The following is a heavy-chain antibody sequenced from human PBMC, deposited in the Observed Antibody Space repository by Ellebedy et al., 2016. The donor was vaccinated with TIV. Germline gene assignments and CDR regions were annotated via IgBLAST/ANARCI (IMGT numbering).Heavy chain of an antibody. CDR3: AKVGGDSGRIQYFDY. J-gene: IGHJ4*02. V-gene: IGHV3-21*01. D-gene: IGHD3-10*01. CDR1: GFTFSSYS. CDR2: ISSSSSYI. Sequence: GESLKISCAASGFTFSSYSMNWVRQAPGKGLEWVSSISSSSSYIYYADSVKGRFTISRDNAKNSLYLQMNSLRAEDTAVYYCAKVGGDSGRIQYFDYWGQGTLVTVSS.